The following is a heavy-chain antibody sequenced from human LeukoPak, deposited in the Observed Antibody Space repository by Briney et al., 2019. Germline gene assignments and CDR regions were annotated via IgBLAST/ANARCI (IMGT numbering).Heavy chain of an antibody. D-gene: IGHD5-18*01. CDR3: ARDRGYSYGYGMDV. CDR2: IYYSGST. J-gene: IGHJ6*04. V-gene: IGHV4-59*12. CDR1: GGSISNYY. Sequence: SETLSLTCTVSGGSISNYYWNWFRQPPGKGLVWIGYIYYSGSTNYNPSLKSRITISVDTSKNQFSLKLSSVTAADTAVYYCARDRGYSYGYGMDVWGKGTTVTVSS.